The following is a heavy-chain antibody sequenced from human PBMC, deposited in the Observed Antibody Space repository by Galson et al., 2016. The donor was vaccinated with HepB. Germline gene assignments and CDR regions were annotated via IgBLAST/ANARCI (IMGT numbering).Heavy chain of an antibody. V-gene: IGHV3-53*01. D-gene: IGHD3-16*01. CDR2: IYSGGST. CDR1: GFTVSSIY. CDR3: ARMAPRGGIAYYYYGMDV. J-gene: IGHJ6*02. Sequence: LRLSCAASGFTVSSIYMSWIRQTPGKGLEWVSAIYSGGSTHYADSVKGRFSISRDNSKNTLFLQMSTLRAEDTAVYYCARMAPRGGIAYYYYGMDVWGQGTTVTVSS.